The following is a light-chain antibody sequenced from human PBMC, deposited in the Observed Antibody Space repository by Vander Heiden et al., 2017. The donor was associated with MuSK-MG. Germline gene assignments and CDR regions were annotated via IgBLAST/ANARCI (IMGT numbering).Light chain of an antibody. CDR2: EVS. Sequence: QSALTQPRSVSGSPGQSVTISCTGTSSDVGGYNYVSWYQQHPGKAPKLMIYEVSKRPSGVPDRFSGSKSGNTASLTISGLQAEDEADYDCCSYAGSYTFVVFGGGTKLTVL. J-gene: IGLJ2*01. CDR1: SSDVGGYNY. V-gene: IGLV2-11*01. CDR3: CSYAGSYTFVV.